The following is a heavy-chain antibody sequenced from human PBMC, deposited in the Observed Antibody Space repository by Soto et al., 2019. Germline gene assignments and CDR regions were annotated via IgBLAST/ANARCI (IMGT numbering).Heavy chain of an antibody. J-gene: IGHJ6*03. CDR3: ARESSGWQSSYSHYYYYMDV. Sequence: GGSLRLSCAASGFTFSTYSMNWVRQAPGKGLEWVSHISSGGSTMYYADSVKGRLTISRDNAKNSLYLQMNSLRAEDTAVYYCARESSGWQSSYSHYYYYMDVWGKGTTVTVSS. V-gene: IGHV3-48*01. CDR1: GFTFSTYS. CDR2: ISSGGSTM. D-gene: IGHD6-19*01.